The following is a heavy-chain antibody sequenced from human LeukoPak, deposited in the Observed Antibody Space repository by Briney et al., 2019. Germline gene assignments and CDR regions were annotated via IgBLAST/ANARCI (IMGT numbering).Heavy chain of an antibody. V-gene: IGHV1-8*03. Sequence: ASVKVSCKAYGYTFTSYDINWVRQATGQGLEWMGWMNANSGNTGYAQKFQGRVTITRNTSISTAYMELSSLRSEDTAVYYCARGGYCSSTSCYSRVYYYYYYMDVWGKGTTVTVSS. J-gene: IGHJ6*03. CDR3: ARGGYCSSTSCYSRVYYYYYYMDV. D-gene: IGHD2-2*01. CDR2: MNANSGNT. CDR1: GYTFTSYD.